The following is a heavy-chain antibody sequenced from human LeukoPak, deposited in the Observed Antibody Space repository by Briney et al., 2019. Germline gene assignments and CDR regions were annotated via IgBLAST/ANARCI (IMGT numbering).Heavy chain of an antibody. D-gene: IGHD2-21*02. V-gene: IGHV3-23*01. CDR1: GFTFSNYA. Sequence: GGSLRLSCAASGFTFSNYAMNWVRQAPGKGLEWVSLVSDSGTGTYYADSVKGRFTISRDNSKNTLYLQMYSLRAEDTAVYYCAKDSRRGDYPKFDYWGQGTLVTVSS. J-gene: IGHJ4*02. CDR2: VSDSGTGT. CDR3: AKDSRRGDYPKFDY.